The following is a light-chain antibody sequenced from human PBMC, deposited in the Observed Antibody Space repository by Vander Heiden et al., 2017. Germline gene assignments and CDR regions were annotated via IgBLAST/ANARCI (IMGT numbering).Light chain of an antibody. V-gene: IGKV3-11*01. CDR1: QPVRGS. CDR2: DDS. Sequence: EIVLSQSPATLSLPPRERATLSCRASQPVRGSLAWHQQKPGQAARILIYDDSNRAAGIPARFSGSGSGTDFTLTISSLEPEDFAVYYCQQGANWPLTFGGGTTVEIK. CDR3: QQGANWPLT. J-gene: IGKJ4*01.